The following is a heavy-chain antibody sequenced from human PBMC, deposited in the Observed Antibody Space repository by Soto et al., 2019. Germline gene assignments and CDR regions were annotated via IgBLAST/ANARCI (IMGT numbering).Heavy chain of an antibody. V-gene: IGHV1-18*01. CDR1: GYTFTSYG. CDR2: ISAYNGNT. Sequence: ASVKVSCKASGYTFTSYGISWVRQAPGQGLEWMGWISAYNGNTNYAQKLQGRVTMTIDTSTSTAYMELRSLRSDDTAVYYCARSLFWSGYYSRWFDPWGQGTLVTVSS. CDR3: ARSLFWSGYYSRWFDP. D-gene: IGHD3-3*01. J-gene: IGHJ5*02.